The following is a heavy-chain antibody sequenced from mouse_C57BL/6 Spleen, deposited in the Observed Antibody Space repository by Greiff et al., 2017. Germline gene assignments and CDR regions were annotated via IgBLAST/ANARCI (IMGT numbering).Heavy chain of an antibody. J-gene: IGHJ4*01. CDR2: IWSGGST. D-gene: IGHD2-12*01. Sequence: VKLMESGPGLVQPSQSLSITCTVSGFSLTSYGVHWVRQSPGKGLEWLGVIWSGGSTDYNAAFISRLSISKDNSKSQVFFKMNSLQADDTAIYYCARSYDADYYAMDYWGQGTSVTVSS. CDR1: GFSLTSYG. V-gene: IGHV2-2*01. CDR3: ARSYDADYYAMDY.